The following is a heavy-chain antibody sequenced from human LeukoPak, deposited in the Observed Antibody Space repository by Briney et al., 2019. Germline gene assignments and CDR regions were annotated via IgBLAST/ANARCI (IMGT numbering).Heavy chain of an antibody. CDR1: GGSISSGGYY. J-gene: IGHJ4*02. CDR2: IYYSGST. V-gene: IGHV4-31*03. D-gene: IGHD3-10*01. Sequence: PSETLSLTCTVSGGSISSGGYYWSWIRQHPGKGLEWIGYIYYSGSTYYNPSLKSRVTISVDTSKNQFSLKLSSVIAADTAVYYCARGSYSGWAAPLGYWGQGTLVTVSS. CDR3: ARGSYSGWAAPLGY.